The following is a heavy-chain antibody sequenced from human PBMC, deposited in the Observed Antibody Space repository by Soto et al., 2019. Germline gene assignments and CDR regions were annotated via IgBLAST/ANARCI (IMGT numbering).Heavy chain of an antibody. J-gene: IGHJ4*01. CDR1: GDSVSSNSAG. CDR3: ARGEQYSGRIFDY. Sequence: SQTPSLTRAITGDSVSSNSAGWRWVRQSPSRGLEWLGRTYYRSKWYYEYAGSVRGRITINPDTSKNQYSLQLNSVTPEDTAVYFCARGEQYSGRIFDYWGQGTLVTVSS. D-gene: IGHD1-26*01. CDR2: TYYRSKWYY. V-gene: IGHV6-1*01.